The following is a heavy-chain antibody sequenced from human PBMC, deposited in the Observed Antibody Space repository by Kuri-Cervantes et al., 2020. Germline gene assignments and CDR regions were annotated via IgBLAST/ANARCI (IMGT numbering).Heavy chain of an antibody. V-gene: IGHV3-15*01. CDR3: ARGAGLERRRESYYYAMDV. J-gene: IGHJ6*02. CDR1: GFSFTKAW. Sequence: GESLKISCATSGFSFTKAWLSWVRQVPGKGLEWVGRIKGKTDGGTTDYAAPVKGRFTISRDDSKNTLYLQMNSLKTEDTAVYYCARGAGLERRRESYYYAMDVWGQGTAVTVSS. D-gene: IGHD1-1*01. CDR2: IKGKTDGGTT.